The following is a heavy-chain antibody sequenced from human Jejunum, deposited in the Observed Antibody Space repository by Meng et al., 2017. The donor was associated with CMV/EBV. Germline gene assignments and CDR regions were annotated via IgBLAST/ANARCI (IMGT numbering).Heavy chain of an antibody. CDR3: ARDLSGTYVGGWFDP. D-gene: IGHD1-26*01. Sequence: SGYTFTSYDINWLRQATGRGLEWMGWMNPNSGNTGYAQKFQGRVTITRNTSINTAYMELSSLRSEDTAIYYCARDLSGTYVGGWFDPWGQGTLVTVSS. J-gene: IGHJ5*02. CDR2: MNPNSGNT. CDR1: GYTFTSYD. V-gene: IGHV1-8*03.